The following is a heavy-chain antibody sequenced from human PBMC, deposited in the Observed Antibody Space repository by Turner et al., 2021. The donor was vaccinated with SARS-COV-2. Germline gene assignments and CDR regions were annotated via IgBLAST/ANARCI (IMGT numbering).Heavy chain of an antibody. D-gene: IGHD2-2*01. Sequence: EVQLVESGGGLVKPGGSLRLSCAASGFTFSSYTMNWVRHAPGKGLEWVSSISSSSSYIDYADSVKGRFTISRDNAKNSLYLQMNSLRAEDTAVYYCARDCSIPSCEAWGQGTLVTVSS. CDR1: GFTFSSYT. CDR2: ISSSSSYI. J-gene: IGHJ5*02. CDR3: ARDCSIPSCEA. V-gene: IGHV3-21*01.